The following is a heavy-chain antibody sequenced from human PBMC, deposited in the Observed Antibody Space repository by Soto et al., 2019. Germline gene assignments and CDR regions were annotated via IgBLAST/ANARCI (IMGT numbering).Heavy chain of an antibody. CDR2: IKGDGSSI. D-gene: IGHD3-10*01. CDR1: GFTFSDYW. CDR3: ARGIPGHYGFDV. V-gene: IGHV3-74*01. Sequence: EVQLVESGGGLVQPGGSLRLSCEASGFTFSDYWIHWVRQVPGKGLVWVERIKGDGSSINYADSVKGRITISSDNAKNTLYLQMNSLRAEDTAVYYCARGIPGHYGFDVWGQGTMVSVSS. J-gene: IGHJ3*01.